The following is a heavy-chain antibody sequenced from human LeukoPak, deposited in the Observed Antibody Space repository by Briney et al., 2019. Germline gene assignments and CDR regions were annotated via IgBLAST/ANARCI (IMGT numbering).Heavy chain of an antibody. CDR1: GGSFSGYY. D-gene: IGHD6-19*01. CDR2: INHSGGT. J-gene: IGHJ6*03. Sequence: SETLSLTCAMYGGSFSGYYWSWIRQPPGKGLEWIGEINHSGGTNYNPSLKSRVTISVDTSKNQFSLKLSSVTAADTAVYYCARVVSVAGTGADYYYYMDVWGKGTTVTVSS. V-gene: IGHV4-34*01. CDR3: ARVVSVAGTGADYYYYMDV.